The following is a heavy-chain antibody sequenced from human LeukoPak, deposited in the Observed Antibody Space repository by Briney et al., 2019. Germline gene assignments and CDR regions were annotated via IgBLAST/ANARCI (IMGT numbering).Heavy chain of an antibody. D-gene: IGHD3-22*01. CDR1: GASITSGGYH. CDR2: IYYSGST. V-gene: IGHV4-31*03. Sequence: PSETLSINCTVSGASITSGGYHWSWIRPHPRQGLQWLGYIYYSGSTYYNPSLKSRVTISGDTSKNQFSLKLSSVTAADTAVYYCARRTYYYESSGYYYYYMDVWGKGTTVTVSS. J-gene: IGHJ6*03. CDR3: ARRTYYYESSGYYYYYMDV.